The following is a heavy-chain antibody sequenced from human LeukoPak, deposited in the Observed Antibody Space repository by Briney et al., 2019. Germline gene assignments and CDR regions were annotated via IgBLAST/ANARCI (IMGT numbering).Heavy chain of an antibody. D-gene: IGHD3-10*01. CDR2: ISYDGSSQ. CDR1: GFTFSSYG. V-gene: IGHV3-30*03. CDR3: ARDGSQILLWFGGTIDY. Sequence: GGSLRLSCVPSGFTFSSYGMHWVRQAPGKGLEWVAVISYDGSSQYFADSVKGRFTISRDNSKNTLYLQMNSLRVEDTAVYYCARDGSQILLWFGGTIDYWGQGTLVTVSS. J-gene: IGHJ4*02.